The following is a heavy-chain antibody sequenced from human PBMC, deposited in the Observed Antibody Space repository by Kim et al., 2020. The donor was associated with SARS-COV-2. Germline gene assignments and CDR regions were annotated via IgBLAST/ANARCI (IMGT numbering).Heavy chain of an antibody. CDR3: AREGRSGIAAYFDY. V-gene: IGHV3-33*01. J-gene: IGHJ4*02. D-gene: IGHD6-13*01. Sequence: YADHVEGRFTISRDKSKNTLYLQMNSLGAEDTAVYYCAREGRSGIAAYFDYWGQGTLVTVSS.